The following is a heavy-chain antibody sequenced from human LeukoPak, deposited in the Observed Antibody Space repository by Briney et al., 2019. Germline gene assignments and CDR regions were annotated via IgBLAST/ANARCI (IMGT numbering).Heavy chain of an antibody. CDR2: ISAYNGNT. Sequence: ASVKVSCKASGYTFTSYGISWVRQAPGQGLEWMGWISAYNGNTNYAQKLQGRVTMTTDTSTSTAYMELRSLRSDDTAVYYCASTKRNSGSYSGDAFDIWGQGTMVTVSS. J-gene: IGHJ3*02. CDR1: GYTFTSYG. V-gene: IGHV1-18*01. CDR3: ASTKRNSGSYSGDAFDI. D-gene: IGHD1-26*01.